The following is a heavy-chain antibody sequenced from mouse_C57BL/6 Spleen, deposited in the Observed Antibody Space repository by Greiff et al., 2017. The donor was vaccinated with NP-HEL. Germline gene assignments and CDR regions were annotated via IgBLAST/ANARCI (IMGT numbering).Heavy chain of an antibody. CDR1: GYSITSGYY. CDR3: ARARDYGSSYWYFDV. CDR2: ISYDGSN. D-gene: IGHD1-1*01. J-gene: IGHJ1*03. V-gene: IGHV3-6*01. Sequence: EVQLQQSGPGLVKPSQSLSLTCSVTGYSITSGYYWNWIRQFPGNKLEWMGYISYDGSNNYNPSLKNRISITRDTSKNQFFLKLNSVTTEDTATYYCARARDYGSSYWYFDVWGTGTTVTVSS.